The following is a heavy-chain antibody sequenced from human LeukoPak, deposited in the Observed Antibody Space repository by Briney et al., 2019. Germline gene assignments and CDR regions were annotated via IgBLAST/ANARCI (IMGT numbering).Heavy chain of an antibody. CDR2: ISRDGSST. V-gene: IGHV3-74*01. D-gene: IGHD3-9*01. CDR3: ARASSKQLAGYLPDGFDI. J-gene: IGHJ3*02. CDR1: GFSFSNYW. Sequence: PGGSLRLSCAASGFSFSNYWMHWVRLAPGKGLVWVSRISRDGSSTIYADSVKGRFTISRDNARDTLYLQMNSLRADDAAVYYCARASSKQLAGYLPDGFDIWGQGTMVTVSS.